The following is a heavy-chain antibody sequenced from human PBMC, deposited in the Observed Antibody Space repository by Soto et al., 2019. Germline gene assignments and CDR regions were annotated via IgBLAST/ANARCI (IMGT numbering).Heavy chain of an antibody. D-gene: IGHD6-6*01. J-gene: IGHJ4*02. V-gene: IGHV3-23*01. CDR2: ISGSSGST. CDR3: AKDRESSTAPRGGCDY. CDR1: GFTFRSYA. Sequence: EVQLLESGGGLVQPGGSLRLSCAASGFTFRSYAMSWVRQAPGKGLEWVSGISGSSGSTYYADSVKGRFTISRDNSKNTLFLQMNSLRAKDTAMYYCAKDRESSTAPRGGCDYWGQGTLVTVSS.